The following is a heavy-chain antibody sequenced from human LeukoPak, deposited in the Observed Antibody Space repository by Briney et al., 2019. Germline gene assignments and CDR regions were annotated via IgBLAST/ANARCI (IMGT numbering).Heavy chain of an antibody. D-gene: IGHD3-10*01. CDR2: INHSGST. V-gene: IGHV4-34*01. CDR1: GGSFSGYY. CDR3: ARQPAYYYGSAPGAFDI. J-gene: IGHJ3*02. Sequence: PSETLSLTCAVYGGSFSGYYWSWIRQPPGKGLEWIGEINHSGSTNYNPSLKSRVTISVDTSKNQFSLRLSSVTAADTAVYYCARQPAYYYGSAPGAFDIWGQGTMVTVSS.